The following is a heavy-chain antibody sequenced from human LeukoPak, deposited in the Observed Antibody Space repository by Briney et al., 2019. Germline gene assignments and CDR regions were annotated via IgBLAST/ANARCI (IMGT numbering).Heavy chain of an antibody. V-gene: IGHV1-8*03. D-gene: IGHD3-22*01. Sequence: ASVKVSCKASEDTFSNYDISWVRQATGQGPEWVGWLSPTSGRSGSAQKFQGRVTFTRDTSIRTVYMELSSLRSEDTAVYYCARARYSSRFYWGPYFDYWGQGTLVTVSS. CDR2: LSPTSGRS. CDR3: ARARYSSRFYWGPYFDY. CDR1: EDTFSNYD. J-gene: IGHJ4*02.